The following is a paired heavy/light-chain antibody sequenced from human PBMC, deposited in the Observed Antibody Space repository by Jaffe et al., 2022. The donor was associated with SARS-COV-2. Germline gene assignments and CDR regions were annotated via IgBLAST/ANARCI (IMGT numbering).Light chain of an antibody. CDR3: QQYNSYPLT. CDR1: QDISNS. Sequence: DIQMTQSPSSLSASVGDRVTITCRASQDISNSLAWFRHQPGKAPKSLIYAASTLQSGVPSKFSGSGSGTDFTLTISSLQPEDFATYYCQQYNSYPLTFGGGTKVEIK. V-gene: IGKV1-16*02. J-gene: IGKJ4*01. CDR2: AAS.
Heavy chain of an antibody. CDR3: ARKPSGNLYSFDL. J-gene: IGHJ3*01. Sequence: QVQLQESGPGLVKPSDTLSLTCAVSDYSITSSNWWGWIRQPPGKGLEWIGYIHYSGSTYYNPSLKSRVTMSVDTSKNQFSLKVNSVTAVDTAVYYCARKPSGNLYSFDLWGQGTMVTVSS. D-gene: IGHD1-7*01. CDR2: IHYSGST. V-gene: IGHV4-28*01. CDR1: DYSITSSNW.